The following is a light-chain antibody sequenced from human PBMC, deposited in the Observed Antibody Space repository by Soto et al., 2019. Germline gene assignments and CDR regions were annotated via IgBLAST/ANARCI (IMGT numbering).Light chain of an antibody. Sequence: IELTQSPATRSSFTGDGVTLSCRASQYINTRLAWYQHRPGQAPRLLIYQTSIRAAGIPARFSASGSGTDFTLTISDVQPEDFALYYCHQRQSWPRTFGQGTKVDI. J-gene: IGKJ1*01. CDR3: HQRQSWPRT. V-gene: IGKV3-11*01. CDR2: QTS. CDR1: QYINTR.